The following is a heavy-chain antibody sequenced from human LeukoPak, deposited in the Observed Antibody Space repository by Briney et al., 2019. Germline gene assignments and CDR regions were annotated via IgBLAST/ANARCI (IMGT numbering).Heavy chain of an antibody. CDR2: ISSSSSYI. J-gene: IGHJ4*02. Sequence: GGSLRLSCAASGFTFSSYSMNWVRQAPGKGLEWVSSISSSSSYIYYADSVKGRFTISRDNAKNSLNLQMNSLRAEDTAVYYCAKDDYDILTPHEYWGQGTLVTVSS. CDR1: GFTFSSYS. D-gene: IGHD3-9*01. CDR3: AKDDYDILTPHEY. V-gene: IGHV3-21*04.